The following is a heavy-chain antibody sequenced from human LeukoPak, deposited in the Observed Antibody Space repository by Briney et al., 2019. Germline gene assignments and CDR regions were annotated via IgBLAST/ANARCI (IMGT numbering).Heavy chain of an antibody. CDR3: ARVSPGRGSYFPFDI. CDR2: IYYSGST. CDR1: GGXISSGGYY. V-gene: IGHV4-31*03. Sequence: PSETLSLTCTVSGGXISSGGYYWSWIRQHPGKGLEWIGYIYYSGSTYYNPSLKSRVTISVDTSKNQFSLKLSSVTAADTAVYYCARVSPGRGSYFPFDIWGQGTMVTVSS. D-gene: IGHD1-26*01. J-gene: IGHJ3*02.